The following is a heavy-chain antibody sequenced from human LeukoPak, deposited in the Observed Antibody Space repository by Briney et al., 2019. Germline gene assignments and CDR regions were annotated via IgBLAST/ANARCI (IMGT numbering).Heavy chain of an antibody. V-gene: IGHV3-48*04. CDR3: ASDVTLIVTFIGDAFDI. Sequence: GGTLRPSCAASGITFSSYGMSWVRQAPGKGLEWVSYISSSGSTIYYADSVKGRFTISRDNAKNSLYLQMNSLRAEDTALYYCASDVTLIVTFIGDAFDIWGQGTMVTVSS. D-gene: IGHD3-22*01. J-gene: IGHJ3*02. CDR1: GITFSSYG. CDR2: ISSSGSTI.